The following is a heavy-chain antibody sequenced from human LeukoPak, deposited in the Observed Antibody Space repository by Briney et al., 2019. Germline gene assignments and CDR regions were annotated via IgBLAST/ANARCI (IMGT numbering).Heavy chain of an antibody. J-gene: IGHJ6*02. V-gene: IGHV4-39*01. CDR2: IYYSGST. Sequence: PSETLSLTCTVSGGSISSSSYYWGWIRQPPGKGLEWIGSIYYSGSTYYNPSLKSRVTLSVDTSKNQFSLKLSSVTAADTAVYYCARCYCGGDCYLPHYYYYGMDVWGQGTTVTVSS. D-gene: IGHD2-21*02. CDR1: GGSISSSSYY. CDR3: ARCYCGGDCYLPHYYYYGMDV.